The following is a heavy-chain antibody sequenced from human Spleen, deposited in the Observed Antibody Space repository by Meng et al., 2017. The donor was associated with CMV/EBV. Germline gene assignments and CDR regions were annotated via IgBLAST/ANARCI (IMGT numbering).Heavy chain of an antibody. CDR1: GYNFGSYW. D-gene: IGHD6-13*01. CDR2: VYPGDSDT. J-gene: IGHJ4*02. CDR3: ARRVSLGYSSNWGIDS. V-gene: IGHV5-51*01. Sequence: GESLKISCKTSGYNFGSYWIGWVRQMPGKGLEWMGSVYPGDSDTTYSPSFQGQVTISADKSISTAYLHWNSLKASDTAVYFCARRVSLGYSSNWGIDSWGRGTLVTVSS.